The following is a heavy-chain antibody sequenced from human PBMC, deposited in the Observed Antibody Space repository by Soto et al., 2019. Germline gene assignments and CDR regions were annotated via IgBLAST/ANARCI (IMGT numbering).Heavy chain of an antibody. Sequence: QVHLVQSGAEVKKPGASVKVSCKASGYIFSTYTMHWVRQAPGQRLEWMGWINAANGNTKYSQNFQGRVTISRDTSASTAYLELSSLRSEDTAVYYCARVSFETSGYADYWGQETLVTVSS. V-gene: IGHV1-3*01. CDR2: INAANGNT. CDR1: GYIFSTYT. CDR3: ARVSFETSGYADY. J-gene: IGHJ4*02. D-gene: IGHD3-22*01.